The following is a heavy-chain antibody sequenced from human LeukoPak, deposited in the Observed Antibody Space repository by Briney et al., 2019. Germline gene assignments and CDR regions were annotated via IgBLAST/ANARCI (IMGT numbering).Heavy chain of an antibody. J-gene: IGHJ3*02. Sequence: PGGSLRLSCSASGFPFANTSMTWVRQAPGKGLEWVGRIKSKHDGATTDYAAPVKGGFTISRDDSKNTLYLQMTSLNAEDSAVYFCATVIFVYSAFDIWGQGTVVTVSS. CDR3: ATVIFVYSAFDI. D-gene: IGHD3-16*02. CDR1: GFPFANTS. V-gene: IGHV3-15*01. CDR2: IKSKHDGATT.